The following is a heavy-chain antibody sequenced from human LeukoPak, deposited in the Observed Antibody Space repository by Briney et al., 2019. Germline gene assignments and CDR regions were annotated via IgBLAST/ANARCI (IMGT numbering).Heavy chain of an antibody. CDR2: IHHIGST. D-gene: IGHD4-17*01. V-gene: IGHV4-59*01. CDR1: GGSINSYY. Sequence: SETLSLTCTVSGGSINSYYWSWIQQPPGKGLEWIGYIHHIGSTNYNPSLNSRVTMSLDTSKNQFSLRLNSVTAADTAVYYCARGRYGGYFDYWGQGTLVTVSS. J-gene: IGHJ4*02. CDR3: ARGRYGGYFDY.